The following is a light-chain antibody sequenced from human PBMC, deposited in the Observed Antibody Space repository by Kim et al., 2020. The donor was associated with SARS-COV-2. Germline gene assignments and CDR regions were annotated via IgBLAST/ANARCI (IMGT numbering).Light chain of an antibody. V-gene: IGKV3-20*01. CDR3: QQYGNSPYT. CDR2: DAS. CDR1: QSVSRSY. Sequence: PGERAILSCRASQSVSRSYLAWYQQRPGQAPRLLIYDASNRATGIPDRFSGSGSGTDFTLTINRVGPEDVAVYSCQQYGNSPYTFGQGTKLEIK. J-gene: IGKJ2*01.